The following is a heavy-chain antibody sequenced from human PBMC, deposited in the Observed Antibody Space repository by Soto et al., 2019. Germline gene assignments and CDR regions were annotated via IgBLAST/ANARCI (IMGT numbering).Heavy chain of an antibody. CDR3: AKDQGSGSFFDY. V-gene: IGHV3-30*18. Sequence: PVGSLRLSCAASGFTFSSYGMHWVRQAPGKGLEWVAVISYDGSNKYYADSVKGRFTISRDNSKNTLYLQMNSLRAEDTAVYYCAKDQGSGSFFDYWGQGTLVTVS. J-gene: IGHJ4*02. CDR1: GFTFSSYG. D-gene: IGHD3-10*01. CDR2: ISYDGSNK.